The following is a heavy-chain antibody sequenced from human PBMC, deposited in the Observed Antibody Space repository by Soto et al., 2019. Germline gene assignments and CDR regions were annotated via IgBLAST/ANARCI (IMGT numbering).Heavy chain of an antibody. V-gene: IGHV4-31*03. J-gene: IGHJ6*04. D-gene: IGHD3-9*01. CDR1: GGSISSGGYY. CDR3: ARDLRDWFDP. Sequence: PSETLSLTCTVSGGSISSGGYYWSWIRQHPGKGLEWIGYIYYSGSTYYNPSLKSRVTISVDTSKNQFSLKLSPVTAADTAVYYCARDLRDWFDPWGKGTTVTVSS. CDR2: IYYSGST.